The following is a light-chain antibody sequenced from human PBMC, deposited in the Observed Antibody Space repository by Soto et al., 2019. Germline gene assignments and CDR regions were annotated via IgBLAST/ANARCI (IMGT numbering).Light chain of an antibody. V-gene: IGLV2-11*01. CDR1: SSDVGGYNY. J-gene: IGLJ3*02. Sequence: QSALTQPRSVSGSPGQSVTISCTGTSSDVGGYNYVSWYQQHPGNAPKLMIYDVARRPSGVPDRFSGSKSGNTASLTISGLQADDESDYYCCSYAGSYTWVFGGGTKLTVL. CDR2: DVA. CDR3: CSYAGSYTWV.